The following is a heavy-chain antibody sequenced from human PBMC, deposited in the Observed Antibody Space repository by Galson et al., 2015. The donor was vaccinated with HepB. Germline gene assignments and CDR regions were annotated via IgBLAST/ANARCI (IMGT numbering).Heavy chain of an antibody. CDR3: ARGLPGYYDSSGYYYGSSDY. CDR2: ISSSSSYI. CDR1: GFTFSSYS. V-gene: IGHV3-21*01. D-gene: IGHD3-22*01. J-gene: IGHJ4*02. Sequence: SLRLSCAASGFTFSSYSMNWVRQAPGEGLEWVSSISSSSSYIYYADSVKGRFTISRDNAKNSLYLQMNSLRAEDTAVYYCARGLPGYYDSSGYYYGSSDYWGQGTLVTVSS.